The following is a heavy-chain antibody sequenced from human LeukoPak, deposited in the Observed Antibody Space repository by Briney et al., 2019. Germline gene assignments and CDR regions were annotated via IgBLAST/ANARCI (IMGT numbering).Heavy chain of an antibody. Sequence: SETLSLTCTVSGGSIRSYYWSWNRQPPGKGLEWIGYIYYSGSTNYNPSLKSRVTISVDTSKNQFSLKLSSVTAADTAMYYCARDSHSYYDILTGYHDNWFDPWGQGTLVTVSS. CDR1: GGSIRSYY. J-gene: IGHJ5*02. CDR2: IYYSGST. D-gene: IGHD3-9*01. V-gene: IGHV4-59*01. CDR3: ARDSHSYYDILTGYHDNWFDP.